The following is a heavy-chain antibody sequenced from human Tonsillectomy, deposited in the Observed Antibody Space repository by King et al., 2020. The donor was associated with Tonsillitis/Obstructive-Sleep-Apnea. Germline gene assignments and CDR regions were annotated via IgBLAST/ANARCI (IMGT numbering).Heavy chain of an antibody. CDR3: AREIPPGVLNI. V-gene: IGHV1-2*06. D-gene: IGHD7-27*01. CDR1: GYNFPGYF. CDR2: INPTSGGT. Sequence: QLVQSGAEVKKPGASVQVSCKASGYNFPGYFLHWVRQAPGQGLEWMGRINPTSGGTNYAEKLQGRFTVTSDTSITTAYMELHSLRSDDTALYYCAREIPPGVLNIRGQGTMVNVSS. J-gene: IGHJ3*02.